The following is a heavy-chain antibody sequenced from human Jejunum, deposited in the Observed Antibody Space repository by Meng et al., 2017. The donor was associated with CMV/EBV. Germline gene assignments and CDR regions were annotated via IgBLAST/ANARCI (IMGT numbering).Heavy chain of an antibody. CDR2: IYPSDSDT. CDR1: GFSFATFW. J-gene: IGHJ4*02. D-gene: IGHD1-7*01. Sequence: KGSGFSFATFWIGWVRQMPGKGLEWMGIIYPSDSDTRYSPSFEGQVTISADKSISTVYLQWSSLKASDTAVYYCARHAGYDWNYVDYWGPGTLVTVSS. CDR3: ARHAGYDWNYVDY. V-gene: IGHV5-51*01.